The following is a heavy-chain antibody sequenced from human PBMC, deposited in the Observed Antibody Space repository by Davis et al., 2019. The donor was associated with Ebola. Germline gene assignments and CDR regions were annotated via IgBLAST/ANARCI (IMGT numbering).Heavy chain of an antibody. CDR2: IRGSGDDT. CDR3: AIIGGWGTLPRK. CDR1: GFVFSRKW. J-gene: IGHJ4*02. V-gene: IGHV3-23*01. Sequence: PGGSLRLSCAASGFVFSRKWMNWARQAPGKGLEWVTGIRGSGDDTKYADFVEGRFTISRDNSKNTLYLQMNNLRGDDTAVYYCAIIGGWGTLPRKWGQGTLVTVSS. D-gene: IGHD3-10*01.